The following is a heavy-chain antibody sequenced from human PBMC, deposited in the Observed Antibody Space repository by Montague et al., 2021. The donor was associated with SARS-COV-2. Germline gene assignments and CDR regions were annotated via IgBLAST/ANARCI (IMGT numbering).Heavy chain of an antibody. J-gene: IGHJ4*02. Sequence: IYYSGSTYYNPSLKSRVTSSVDTSKNQFSLKLSSVTAAGTAVYYCARQSPVTMIVVVISGRFDYWGQGTLVTVSS. CDR3: ARQSPVTMIVVVISGRFDY. D-gene: IGHD3-22*01. CDR2: IYYSGST. V-gene: IGHV4-39*01.